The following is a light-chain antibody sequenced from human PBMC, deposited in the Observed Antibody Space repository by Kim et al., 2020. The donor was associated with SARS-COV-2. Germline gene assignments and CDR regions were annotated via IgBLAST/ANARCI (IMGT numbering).Light chain of an antibody. V-gene: IGKV3-15*01. CDR1: QSISTN. J-gene: IGKJ1*01. CDR3: QQYNNWWT. Sequence: ETVMTQSPATLSVSPGERATLSCRASQSISTNLAWYQQKPGQAPRLIIYGASTRATGIPARFSGSGSGTAFTLTISSLQSEDFAIYYCQQYNNWWTFGQGTKVEI. CDR2: GAS.